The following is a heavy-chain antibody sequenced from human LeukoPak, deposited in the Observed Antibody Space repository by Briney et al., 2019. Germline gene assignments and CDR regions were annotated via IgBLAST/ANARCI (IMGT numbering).Heavy chain of an antibody. Sequence: GRSLRLSCAASGFTSSSYGMHWVRQAPGKGLEWVAVIWYDGSNKYYADSVKGRFTISRDNSKNTLYLQMNSLRAEDTAVYYCAGDWKQLVPVDAFDIWGQGTMVTVSS. CDR3: AGDWKQLVPVDAFDI. J-gene: IGHJ3*02. V-gene: IGHV3-33*01. CDR1: GFTSSSYG. CDR2: IWYDGSNK. D-gene: IGHD6-13*01.